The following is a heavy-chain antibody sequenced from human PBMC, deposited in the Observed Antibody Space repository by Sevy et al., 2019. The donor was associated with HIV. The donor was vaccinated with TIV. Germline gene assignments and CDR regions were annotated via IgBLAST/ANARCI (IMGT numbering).Heavy chain of an antibody. Sequence: ASVKVSCRLFGYTLSKLSMHWVRQAPGKGLEWMGGFDPEDGYTIYAQQFQGRVSMTQDTSADTAYMELSSLRFEDTAIYFCTTMEYYHNVICDSGGDYWGQGTQVTVSS. V-gene: IGHV1-24*01. J-gene: IGHJ4*02. CDR3: TTMEYYHNVICDSGGDY. CDR2: FDPEDGYT. D-gene: IGHD3-9*01. CDR1: GYTLSKLS.